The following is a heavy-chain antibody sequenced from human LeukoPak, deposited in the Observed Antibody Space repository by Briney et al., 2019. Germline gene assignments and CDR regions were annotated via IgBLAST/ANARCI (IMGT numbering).Heavy chain of an antibody. D-gene: IGHD2-2*01. CDR3: ARRWEGYCSSTSCPDNWFDP. CDR2: IYYSGST. CDR1: GGSISSSSYY. J-gene: IGHJ5*02. V-gene: IGHV4-39*01. Sequence: SETLSLTCTVSGGSISSSSYYWGWIRQPPGKGLEWIGSIYYSGSTYYNPSLKSRVTISVDTSKNQFSLKLSSVTAADTAVYYCARRWEGYCSSTSCPDNWFDPWGQGTLVTVSS.